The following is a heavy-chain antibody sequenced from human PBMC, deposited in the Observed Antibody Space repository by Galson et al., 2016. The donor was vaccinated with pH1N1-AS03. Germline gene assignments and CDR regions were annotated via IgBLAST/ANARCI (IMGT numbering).Heavy chain of an antibody. CDR2: IHYRGTT. CDR1: GGSITSSSSY. Sequence: ETLSLTCTVSGGSITSSSSYWGWIRQPPGKGLEWIGSIHYRGTTYYNTSPKSRITISVYTSKNQFSLRLSSLTAADTAVYYCARHAQDYLWGSYRYYDYWGQGTLVT. D-gene: IGHD3-16*02. CDR3: ARHAQDYLWGSYRYYDY. V-gene: IGHV4-39*01. J-gene: IGHJ4*02.